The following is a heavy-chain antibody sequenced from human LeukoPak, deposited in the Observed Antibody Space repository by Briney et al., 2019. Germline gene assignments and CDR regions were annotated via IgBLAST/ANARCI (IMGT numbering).Heavy chain of an antibody. CDR2: ISYDGSDK. D-gene: IGHD6-13*01. CDR1: GFTFSSYG. J-gene: IGHJ4*02. Sequence: PGGSLRLSCAASGFTFSSYGMRWVRQAPGKGLEWVALISYDGSDKYYADSVKGRFTISRDNSKNTLYLQMNSLRAEDTAVYYCAKGVVSIAAAGLGYFDYWGQGTLVTVSS. V-gene: IGHV3-30*18. CDR3: AKGVVSIAAAGLGYFDY.